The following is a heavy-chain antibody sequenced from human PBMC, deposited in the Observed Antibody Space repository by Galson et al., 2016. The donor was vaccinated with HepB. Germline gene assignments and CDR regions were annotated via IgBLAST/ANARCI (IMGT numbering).Heavy chain of an antibody. J-gene: IGHJ4*02. CDR1: GFAFHSYT. Sequence: SLRLSCAASGFAFHSYTMGWVRQAPGKGLRWVSDITPSGDSTYYADPVTGRFTISRDNSRDTLYLQMNSLRVEDTAVYYCAKAKTVVGSAYEYWGQGTLVTVSS. D-gene: IGHD2-21*01. CDR2: ITPSGDST. CDR3: AKAKTVVGSAYEY. V-gene: IGHV3-23*01.